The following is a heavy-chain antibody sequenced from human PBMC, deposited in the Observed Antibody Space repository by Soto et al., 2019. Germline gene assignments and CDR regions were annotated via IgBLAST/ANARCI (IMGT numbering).Heavy chain of an antibody. CDR1: GFSFSYYG. D-gene: IGHD6-6*01. CDR3: AKGGSFDI. V-gene: IGHV3-30*18. J-gene: IGHJ4*02. CDR2: ITHHGYNR. Sequence: QVQLVESGGSVVQPGGSRRLSCAASGFSFSYYGLHWVRQAPGKGLEWLALITHHGYNRYYADSVKGRFTISRDNSKNTIFLQMNSLKSENTAVYYCAKGGSFDIWGQGTPVTVSS.